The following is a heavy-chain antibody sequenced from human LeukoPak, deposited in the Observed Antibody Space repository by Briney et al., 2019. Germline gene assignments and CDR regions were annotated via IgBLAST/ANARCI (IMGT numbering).Heavy chain of an antibody. V-gene: IGHV1-69*13. CDR3: ASIALHPRWVGLNDY. J-gene: IGHJ4*02. CDR1: GGTFSSYA. CDR2: IIPIFGTA. Sequence: GASVKVSRKASGGTFSSYAISWVRQAPGQGLEWMGGIIPIFGTANYAQKFQGRVTITADESTSTAYMELSSLRSEDTAVYYCASIALHPRWVGLNDYWGQGTLVTVSS. D-gene: IGHD4-23*01.